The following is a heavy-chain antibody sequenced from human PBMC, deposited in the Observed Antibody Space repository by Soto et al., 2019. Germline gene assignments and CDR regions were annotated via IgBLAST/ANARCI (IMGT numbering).Heavy chain of an antibody. CDR1: GGTFSSYT. V-gene: IGHV1-69*02. CDR2: IIPILGIA. CDR3: ARGPYYYDSSGPDYGMDV. J-gene: IGHJ6*02. Sequence: SVKVSCKASGGTFSSYTISWVRQAPGQGLEWMGRIIPILGIANYAQKFQGRVTITADKSTSTAYMELSSLRSEDTAVYYCARGPYYYDSSGPDYGMDVWGQGTTVTVSS. D-gene: IGHD3-22*01.